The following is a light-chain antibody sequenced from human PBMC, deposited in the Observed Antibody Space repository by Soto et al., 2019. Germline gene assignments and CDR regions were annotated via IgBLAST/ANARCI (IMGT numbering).Light chain of an antibody. CDR3: QQLNSYLT. Sequence: EIVMTQPPATLSVSPGERATLSCRASQSVSSDLAWYQQKPGQAPRLLIYGASSRATGIPDSFSGSGSGTDFTLTISRLEPEDFATYYCQQLNSYLTFGQGTRLEIK. J-gene: IGKJ5*01. CDR2: GAS. V-gene: IGKV3D-15*01. CDR1: QSVSSD.